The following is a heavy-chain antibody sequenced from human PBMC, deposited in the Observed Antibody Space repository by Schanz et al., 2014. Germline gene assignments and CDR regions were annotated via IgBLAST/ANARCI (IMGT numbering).Heavy chain of an antibody. CDR1: GGSSSDCY. J-gene: IGHJ4*02. CDR2: VHPSGTT. D-gene: IGHD3-3*01. CDR3: ARGVLGSGYRQQYYFDH. Sequence: QVQLQQWGAGLLKASETLSLTCAVYGGSSSDCYWSWIRQPPGKGLEWIGEVHPSGTTNYNPSLSYRVTISVDTSKNQFSLKVTSVTPADTAVYYCARGVLGSGYRQQYYFDHWGQGTLVTVSS. V-gene: IGHV4-34*01.